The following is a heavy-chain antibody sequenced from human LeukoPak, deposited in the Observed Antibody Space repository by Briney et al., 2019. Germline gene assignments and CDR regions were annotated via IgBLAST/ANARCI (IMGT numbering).Heavy chain of an antibody. CDR3: ARVWQQQLVYPPDY. Sequence: PGGSLRLSCAASGFTFSTYSMNWVRQAPGKGLEWVSCISGSSSYMYYADSVKGRFTISRDNAKNSLYLQMNSLRAEDTAVYYCARVWQQQLVYPPDYWGQGTLVTVSS. CDR2: ISGSSSYM. CDR1: GFTFSTYS. D-gene: IGHD6-13*01. V-gene: IGHV3-21*01. J-gene: IGHJ4*02.